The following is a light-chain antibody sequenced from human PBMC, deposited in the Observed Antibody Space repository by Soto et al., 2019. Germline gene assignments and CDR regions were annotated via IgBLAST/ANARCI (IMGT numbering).Light chain of an antibody. CDR1: SSDVGGHNF. CDR3: SSYTSSSTLV. CDR2: EVS. J-gene: IGLJ1*01. Sequence: SVLTQPPSASGSPGQSVTISCTGTSSDVGGHNFVSWYQQRPGKAPKLMIYEVSKRPSGVPDRFSGSKSGNTASLTISGLQAEDEADYYCSSYTSSSTLVFGTGTKVTVL. V-gene: IGLV2-8*01.